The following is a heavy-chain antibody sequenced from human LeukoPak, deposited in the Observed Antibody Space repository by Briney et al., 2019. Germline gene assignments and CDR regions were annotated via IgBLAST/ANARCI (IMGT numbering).Heavy chain of an antibody. D-gene: IGHD5-18*01. CDR3: ARLKLADTAMASDY. Sequence: GGSLRLSCAASGFTFSSYSMNWVRQAPGKGLEWVSSISSSSSYIYYADSVKGRFTISRDNAKNSLYLQMNSLRAEDTAVYYCARLKLADTAMASDYWGQGTLVTVSS. CDR1: GFTFSSYS. CDR2: ISSSSSYI. V-gene: IGHV3-21*01. J-gene: IGHJ4*02.